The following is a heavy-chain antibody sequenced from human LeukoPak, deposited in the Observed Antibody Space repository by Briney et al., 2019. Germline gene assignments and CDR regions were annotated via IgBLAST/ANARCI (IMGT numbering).Heavy chain of an antibody. CDR3: ASVSSGPPDLFDY. Sequence: ASVKVSCKVSGYTLTELSMHWVRQAPGKGLEWMGGFDPEDGETIYAQKFQGRVTMTEDTSTDTAYMELSGLRSEDTAVYYCASVSSGPPDLFDYWGQGTLVTVSS. J-gene: IGHJ4*02. CDR2: FDPEDGET. V-gene: IGHV1-24*01. D-gene: IGHD2-8*02. CDR1: GYTLTELS.